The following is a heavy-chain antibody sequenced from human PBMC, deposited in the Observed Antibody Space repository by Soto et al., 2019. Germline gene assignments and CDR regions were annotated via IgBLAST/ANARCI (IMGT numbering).Heavy chain of an antibody. CDR2: INPMSRTA. CDR3: VRGTYCGASCYFAREY. V-gene: IGHV1-69*01. Sequence: VQLVQSGSEVKKPGSSVKVSCKASGDTSTTYVVSWVRQAPGNGLEWMGGINPMSRTAKYAEKYSGRVTITADEATKTVYLDLTTLRFEDTAVCFCVRGTYCGASCYFAREYWGQGTLVAVSS. J-gene: IGHJ4*02. CDR1: GDTSTTYV. D-gene: IGHD2-21*01.